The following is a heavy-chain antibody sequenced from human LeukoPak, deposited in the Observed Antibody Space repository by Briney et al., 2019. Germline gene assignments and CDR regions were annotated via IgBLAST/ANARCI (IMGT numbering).Heavy chain of an antibody. CDR2: IIPMLDAL. CDR3: VSGSGTYYHQGY. V-gene: IGHV1-69*04. Sequence: SVKVSCKASGGSFSNLGFTWVRQAPGHGLEWIGRIIPMLDALGYAQKFQGRVTIAADKSTSTAYMELSSLISEDTAVYYCVSGSGTYYHQGYWGQGTLVTVSS. J-gene: IGHJ4*02. CDR1: GGSFSNLG. D-gene: IGHD1-26*01.